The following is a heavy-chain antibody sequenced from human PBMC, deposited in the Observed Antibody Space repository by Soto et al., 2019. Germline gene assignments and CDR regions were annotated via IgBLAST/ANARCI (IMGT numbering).Heavy chain of an antibody. J-gene: IGHJ4*02. CDR1: GFTFSSYG. D-gene: IGHD2-2*01. CDR2: ISYDGSNK. V-gene: IGHV3-30*18. Sequence: GGSLRLSCAASGFTFSSYGMHWVRQAPGKGLEWVAVISYDGSNKYYADSVKGRFTISRDNSKNTLYLQMNSLRAEDTDVYYCAKVVRSFCSSTSCSYFDYWGQGTLVTVSS. CDR3: AKVVRSFCSSTSCSYFDY.